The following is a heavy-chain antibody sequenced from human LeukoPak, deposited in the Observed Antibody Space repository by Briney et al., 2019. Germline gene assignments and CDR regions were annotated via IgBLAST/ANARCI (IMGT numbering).Heavy chain of an antibody. CDR2: IYYSGST. D-gene: IGHD6-6*01. V-gene: IGHV4-61*01. CDR1: GGSVSSGSYY. Sequence: SETLSLTCTVSGGSVSSGSYYWSWIRQPPGKGLKWIGYIYYSGSTNYNPSLKSRVTISVDTSKNQFSLKLSSVTAADTAVYYCARLSIAARPVDYWGQGTLVTVSS. CDR3: ARLSIAARPVDY. J-gene: IGHJ4*02.